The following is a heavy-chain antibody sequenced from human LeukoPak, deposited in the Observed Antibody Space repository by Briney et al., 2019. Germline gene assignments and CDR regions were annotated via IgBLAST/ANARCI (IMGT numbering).Heavy chain of an antibody. CDR3: ATFSGYSSGWWALVPDY. CDR2: IYYSGST. J-gene: IGHJ4*02. CDR1: GGSISSSSYY. Sequence: SETLSLTCTVSGGSISSSSYYWGWIRQPPGKGLEWIGSIYYSGSTYYNPSLKSRVTISVDTSKNQFSLKLSSVTAADTAVYYCATFSGYSSGWWALVPDYWGPGTLVTVSS. V-gene: IGHV4-39*01. D-gene: IGHD6-19*01.